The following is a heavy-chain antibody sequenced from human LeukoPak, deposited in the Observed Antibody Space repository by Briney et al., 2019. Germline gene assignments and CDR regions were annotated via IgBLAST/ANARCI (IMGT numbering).Heavy chain of an antibody. CDR2: IYYSGRA. CDR3: ARATGWGILTGYYRTFDY. V-gene: IGHV4-39*07. D-gene: IGHD3-9*01. J-gene: IGHJ4*02. Sequence: SETLSLTCTVSGGSINSGAYYWGWIRQPPGKGLEWIGNIYYSGRAYYNSSLESRVTISLDTSKNHFSLKLSSVTAADTAVYYCARATGWGILTGYYRTFDYWGQGTLVTVSS. CDR1: GGSINSGAYY.